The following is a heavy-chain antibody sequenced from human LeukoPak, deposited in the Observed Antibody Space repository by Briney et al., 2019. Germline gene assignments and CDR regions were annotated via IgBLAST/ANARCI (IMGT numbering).Heavy chain of an antibody. CDR3: ARDAGGAVAGTFDY. V-gene: IGHV4-30-4*01. D-gene: IGHD6-19*01. J-gene: IGHJ4*02. CDR1: GDSISSGDYY. CDR2: IYYSGST. Sequence: SETLSLTCTVSGDSISSGDYYWSWIRQPPGKGLEWIGYIYYSGSTYYNPSLKSRVTISVDTSKNQFSLKLSSVTAADTAVYYCARDAGGAVAGTFDYWGQGTLVTVSS.